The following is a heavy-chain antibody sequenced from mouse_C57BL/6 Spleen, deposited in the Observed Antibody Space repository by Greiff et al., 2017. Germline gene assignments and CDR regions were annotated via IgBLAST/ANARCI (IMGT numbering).Heavy chain of an antibody. V-gene: IGHV7-3*01. CDR3: ARSPLRGYAMDY. D-gene: IGHD1-1*01. Sequence: EVKLMESGGGLVQPGGSLSLSCAASGFTFTDYYMSWVRQPPGKALEWLGFIRNKANGYTTEYSASVKGRFTISRDNSQSILYLQMNALRAEDSATYYCARSPLRGYAMDYWGQGTSVTVSS. CDR1: GFTFTDYY. CDR2: IRNKANGYTT. J-gene: IGHJ4*01.